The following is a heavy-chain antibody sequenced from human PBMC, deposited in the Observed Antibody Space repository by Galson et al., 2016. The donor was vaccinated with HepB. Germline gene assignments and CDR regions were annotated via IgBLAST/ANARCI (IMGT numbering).Heavy chain of an antibody. Sequence: SLRLSCAASGFTFSSYWMHWVRQAPGKGLVWASRINTDGTSTFYADSVKGRFTISRDNAKNTLYLQMNSLRAEDTAVYYCVQEWLALDYWGQGTLVTVSS. J-gene: IGHJ4*02. V-gene: IGHV3-74*01. CDR2: INTDGTST. CDR3: VQEWLALDY. D-gene: IGHD6-19*01. CDR1: GFTFSSYW.